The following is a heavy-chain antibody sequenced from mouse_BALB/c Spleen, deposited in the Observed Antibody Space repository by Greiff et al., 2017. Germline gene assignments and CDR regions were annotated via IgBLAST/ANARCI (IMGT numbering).Heavy chain of an antibody. CDR3: ARGGNYVNYFDY. J-gene: IGHJ2*01. D-gene: IGHD2-1*01. CDR2: ISNLAYSI. Sequence: DVMLVESGGGLVQPGGSRKLSCAASGFTFSDYGMAWVRQAPGKGPEWVAFISNLAYSIYYADTVTGRFTISRENAKNTLYLEMSSLRSEDTAMYYCARGGNYVNYFDYWGQGTTLTVSS. CDR1: GFTFSDYG. V-gene: IGHV5-15*02.